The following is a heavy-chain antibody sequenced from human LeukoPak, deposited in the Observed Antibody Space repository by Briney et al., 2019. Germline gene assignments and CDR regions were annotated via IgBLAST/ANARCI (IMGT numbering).Heavy chain of an antibody. CDR2: ISGRSRYI. J-gene: IGHJ5*02. CDR3: ARDIEASTSRGWFDP. CDR1: GFTFSSYS. D-gene: IGHD2-2*01. Sequence: GGSLRLSCAASGFTFSSYSMSWVRQAPGEGLEWVSSISGRSRYIYYADSLKGRFTISRDNAKNSLYLQMNSLRVEDTAVYYCARDIEASTSRGWFDPWGQGTLVTVSS. V-gene: IGHV3-21*01.